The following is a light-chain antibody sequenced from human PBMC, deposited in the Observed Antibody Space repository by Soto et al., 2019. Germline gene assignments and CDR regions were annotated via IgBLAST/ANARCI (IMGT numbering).Light chain of an antibody. J-gene: IGKJ5*01. CDR2: DAS. CDR1: QDISNY. Sequence: VHMTQSTSSLSATVGDRVTIVCQASQDISNYLNWYQQKLAKAPKLLVYDASNLETGVPSRFSGSGCATDFTSTISSLQPEDIATYYGQQYDDLPPIRFGEVTRLEIK. CDR3: QQYDDLPPIR. V-gene: IGKV1-33*01.